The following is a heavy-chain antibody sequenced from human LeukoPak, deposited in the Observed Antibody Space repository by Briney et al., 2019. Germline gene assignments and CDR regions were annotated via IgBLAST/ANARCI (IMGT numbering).Heavy chain of an antibody. J-gene: IGHJ5*02. CDR2: ISAYNGNT. Sequence: ASVKVSCKASGYTFTSYGISWVRQAPGQGLEWMGWISAYNGNTNYAQKLQGRVTMTTDTSTSTAYMELRSLRSDDTAVYYCARDGEDIVVVPAAHDVWFDPGAREPWSPSPQ. CDR1: GYTFTSYG. D-gene: IGHD2-2*01. CDR3: ARDGEDIVVVPAAHDVWFDP. V-gene: IGHV1-18*01.